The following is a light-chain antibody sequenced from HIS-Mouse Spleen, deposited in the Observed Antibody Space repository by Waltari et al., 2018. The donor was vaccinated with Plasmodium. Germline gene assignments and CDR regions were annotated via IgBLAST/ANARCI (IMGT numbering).Light chain of an antibody. V-gene: IGLV3-10*01. J-gene: IGLJ3*02. CDR3: YSTDSSGNHRV. Sequence: SYELTQPPSVSVSPGQTARITCSGDALHKKYAYWYLQKAGQAPVLVIYEDRKRASGIPERCSGSSSETMATLTISGAQVEDEADYYCYSTDSSGNHRVFGGGTKLTVL. CDR1: ALHKKY. CDR2: EDR.